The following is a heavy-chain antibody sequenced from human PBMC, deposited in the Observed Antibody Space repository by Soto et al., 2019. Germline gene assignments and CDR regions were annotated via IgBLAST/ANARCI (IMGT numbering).Heavy chain of an antibody. CDR1: GFTFSDYY. CDR3: ARSEAAYGSGSPTYYYYYYMDV. Sequence: GGSLRLSCAASGFTFSDYYMSWIRQAPGKGLEWVSYISSSGSTIYYADSVKGRFTISRDNAKNSLYLQMNSLRAEDTAVYYCARSEAAYGSGSPTYYYYYYMDVWGKGTTVTVSS. V-gene: IGHV3-11*01. D-gene: IGHD3-10*01. J-gene: IGHJ6*03. CDR2: ISSSGSTI.